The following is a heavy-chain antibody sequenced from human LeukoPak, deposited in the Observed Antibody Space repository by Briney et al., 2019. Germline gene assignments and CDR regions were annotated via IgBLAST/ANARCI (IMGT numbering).Heavy chain of an antibody. CDR2: IGTAGDT. Sequence: GGSLRLSCAASGFTFSSYDMHWVRQATGKGLEWVSAIGTAGDTYYPGSVKGRFTISRENAKNSLYLQMNSLRAGDTAVYYCARVPPYGDYAGTFDYWGQGTLVTVSS. CDR1: GFTFSSYD. D-gene: IGHD4-17*01. V-gene: IGHV3-13*01. CDR3: ARVPPYGDYAGTFDY. J-gene: IGHJ4*02.